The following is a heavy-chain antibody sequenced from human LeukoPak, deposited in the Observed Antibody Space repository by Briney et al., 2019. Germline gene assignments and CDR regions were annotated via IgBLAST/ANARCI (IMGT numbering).Heavy chain of an antibody. V-gene: IGHV3-23*01. CDR3: ARSRAAPGDF. D-gene: IGHD6-13*01. J-gene: IGHJ4*02. Sequence: GGSLRLSCTASGFTFGNSAMSWVRQAPGKGLEWVSEISGSGGIAYYADSLQGRFTISRDNSKNTLYLQLNSLRAEDTAVYYCARSRAAPGDFWGQGTQVTVSS. CDR1: GFTFGNSA. CDR2: ISGSGGIA.